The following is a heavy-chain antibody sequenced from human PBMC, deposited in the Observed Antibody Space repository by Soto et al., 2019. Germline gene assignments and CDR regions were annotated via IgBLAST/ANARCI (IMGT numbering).Heavy chain of an antibody. V-gene: IGHV1-69*06. CDR3: ARGSGASLYFDY. CDR1: GGTFSSYG. J-gene: IGHJ4*02. CDR2: IIPIFGTA. Sequence: SVKVSCKASGGTFSSYGISWVRQAPGQGLEWMGGIIPIFGTANYVQKFQGRVTITADKSTSTAYVELSSLRSEDTAVYYCARGSGASLYFDYWGQGTLVTVSS. D-gene: IGHD2-15*01.